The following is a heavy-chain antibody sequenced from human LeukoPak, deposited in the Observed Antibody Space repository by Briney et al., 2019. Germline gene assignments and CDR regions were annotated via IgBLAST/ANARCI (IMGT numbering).Heavy chain of an antibody. J-gene: IGHJ6*03. CDR3: ARGGYGHNMDV. CDR1: GFTFSNYY. V-gene: IGHV3-74*01. D-gene: IGHD3-10*01. CDR2: FKNAGDDP. Sequence: GGSLRLSCVGSGFTFSNYYMYWVRQAPGKGPVWVSRFKNAGDDPIYADSVKGRFTISRDNAKNTVYLQMNSLRAEDTAVYYCARGGYGHNMDVWGEGTTVTVSS.